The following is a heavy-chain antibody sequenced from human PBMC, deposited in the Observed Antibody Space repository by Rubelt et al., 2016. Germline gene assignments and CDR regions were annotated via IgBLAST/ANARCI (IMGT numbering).Heavy chain of an antibody. Sequence: VQLVESGGGLVKPGGSLRLSCAASGFTFSDYSMNWVCQAPGKGLEWVAVISYDGGNKYYADSVKGRFTISRDNSNNTLYLQMNSLRAEDTAVDYCARVHVGYSSLDVWGQGTTVTVAS. D-gene: IGHD6-13*01. J-gene: IGHJ6*02. CDR1: GFTFSDYS. CDR2: ISYDGGNK. V-gene: IGHV3-30*03. CDR3: ARVHVGYSSLDV.